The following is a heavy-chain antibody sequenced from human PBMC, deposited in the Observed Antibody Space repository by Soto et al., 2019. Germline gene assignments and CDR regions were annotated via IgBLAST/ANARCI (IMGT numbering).Heavy chain of an antibody. Sequence: QVQLVESGGGVVQPGRSLRLSCAASGFTFSSYAMHWVRQAPGKGLEWVAVISYDGSIKDYADSVKGRFTISRDNSKNTLYLQMNSLRAEDTAVYYCAKNTKSSVVKYYYYYGMDVWGQGTTVTVSS. CDR3: AKNTKSSVVKYYYYYGMDV. J-gene: IGHJ6*02. CDR2: ISYDGSIK. V-gene: IGHV3-30*18. D-gene: IGHD2-15*01. CDR1: GFTFSSYA.